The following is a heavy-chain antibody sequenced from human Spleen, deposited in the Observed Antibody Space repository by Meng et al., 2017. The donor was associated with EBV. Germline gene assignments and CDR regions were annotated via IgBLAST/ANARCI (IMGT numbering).Heavy chain of an antibody. CDR2: FDSEDGET. CDR3: AAIRGFTYGYLDL. Sequence: QVQLVQNGAKVKKPGAVGKVSCKISGYSVSDLYIHWVRQGPGKGLGWMGGFDSEDGETVYAEKFQGRVTMTDDTSTETAYMELSSLRSEDTAVYYCAAIRGFTYGYLDLWGQGTLVTVSS. CDR1: GYSVSDLY. J-gene: IGHJ4*02. V-gene: IGHV1-24*01. D-gene: IGHD5-18*01.